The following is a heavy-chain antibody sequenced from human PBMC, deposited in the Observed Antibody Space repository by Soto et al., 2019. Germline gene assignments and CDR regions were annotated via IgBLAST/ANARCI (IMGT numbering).Heavy chain of an antibody. CDR1: GYTLTELS. D-gene: IGHD1-26*01. J-gene: IGHJ3*02. V-gene: IGHV1-24*01. CDR3: ATGFGSYYRMDAFDI. Sequence: ASVXVSCKVSGYTLTELSMRWVRQAPGKGLEWMGGFDPEDGETIYAQKFQGRVTMTEDTSTDTAYMELSSLRSEDTAVYYCATGFGSYYRMDAFDIWGQGTMVTVSS. CDR2: FDPEDGET.